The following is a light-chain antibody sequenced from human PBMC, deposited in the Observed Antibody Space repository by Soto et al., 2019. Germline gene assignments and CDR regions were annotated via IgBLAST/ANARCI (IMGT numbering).Light chain of an antibody. V-gene: IGKV3-11*01. Sequence: EVVLTQSPATLSLSPGERATLSCRASQNVRTFLDWYQQKPGQAPRLLIYGASNRATGIPARFSGSGSGTDFTLTISSLEPEDFAVYYCQQHLDFLVTFGGGTKVDIK. CDR1: QNVRTF. CDR3: QQHLDFLVT. CDR2: GAS. J-gene: IGKJ4*01.